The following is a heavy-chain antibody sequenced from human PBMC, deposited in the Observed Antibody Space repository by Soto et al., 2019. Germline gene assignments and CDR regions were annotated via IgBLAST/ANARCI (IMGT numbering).Heavy chain of an antibody. Sequence: PGGSLRLSCAASEFTFDDYTMHWVRQAPGKGLEWVSLISWDGGSTYYADSVKGRFTISRDNSKNSLYLQMNSLRTEDTASYYCAKDMGYSYGPGLFDYWGQGTLVTVSS. CDR1: EFTFDDYT. CDR2: ISWDGGST. V-gene: IGHV3-43*01. J-gene: IGHJ4*02. CDR3: AKDMGYSYGPGLFDY. D-gene: IGHD5-18*01.